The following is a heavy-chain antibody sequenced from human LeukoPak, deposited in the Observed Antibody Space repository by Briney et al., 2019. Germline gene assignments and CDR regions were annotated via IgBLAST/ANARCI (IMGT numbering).Heavy chain of an antibody. J-gene: IGHJ4*02. CDR1: GFTFDDYA. CDR2: ISWNSGSI. D-gene: IGHD2-2*01. V-gene: IGHV3-9*01. Sequence: GRSLRLSCAASGFTFDDYAMHWVRRAPGKGLEWVSGISWNSGSIGYADSVKGRFTISRDNAKNSLYPQMNSLRAEDTALYYCAKAPGYCSSTSCYPIDYWGQGTLVTVSS. CDR3: AKAPGYCSSTSCYPIDY.